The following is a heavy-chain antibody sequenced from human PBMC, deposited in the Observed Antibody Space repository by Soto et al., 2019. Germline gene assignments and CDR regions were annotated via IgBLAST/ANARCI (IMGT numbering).Heavy chain of an antibody. D-gene: IGHD2-2*01. Sequence: SETLSLTCTVSGGSISTYYWSWIRQSPGKGLEWIGYVDYSGSTNYNPSLKSRVTISVDTSKNQFSLKLNSVTAADTAIYYCARGPTTSYYYGMDVWGQGTTVTV. CDR1: GGSISTYY. CDR3: ARGPTTSYYYGMDV. J-gene: IGHJ6*02. CDR2: VDYSGST. V-gene: IGHV4-59*01.